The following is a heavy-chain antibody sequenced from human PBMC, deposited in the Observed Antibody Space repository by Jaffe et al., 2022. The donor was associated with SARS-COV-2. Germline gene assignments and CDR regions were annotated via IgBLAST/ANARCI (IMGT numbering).Heavy chain of an antibody. CDR2: IKQDGSER. D-gene: IGHD3-22*01. Sequence: EVQLVESGGGLVQPGGSLRLSCAASGFTFSTYCMSWVRQAPGKGLEWVADIKQDGSERSYVDSVKGRFTISRDNGKNSLYLQMNSLRAEDTAVYYCARSPGVITGSTVRNYYFDYWGQGSLVTVSS. V-gene: IGHV3-7*01. J-gene: IGHJ4*02. CDR3: ARSPGVITGSTVRNYYFDY. CDR1: GFTFSTYC.